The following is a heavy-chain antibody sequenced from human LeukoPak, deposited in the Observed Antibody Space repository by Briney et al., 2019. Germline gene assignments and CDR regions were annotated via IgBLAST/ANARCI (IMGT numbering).Heavy chain of an antibody. CDR2: ISSSSSYI. J-gene: IGHJ4*02. CDR1: GFTFSSYS. V-gene: IGHV3-21*01. CDR3: ARVERGGSYYFDY. D-gene: IGHD1-26*01. Sequence: GSLRLSCAASGFTFSSYSMNWVRQAPGKGLEWVSSISSSSSYIYYADSVKGRFTISRDNAKNSLYLQMNSLRAEDTAVYYCARVERGGSYYFDYWGQGTLVTVSS.